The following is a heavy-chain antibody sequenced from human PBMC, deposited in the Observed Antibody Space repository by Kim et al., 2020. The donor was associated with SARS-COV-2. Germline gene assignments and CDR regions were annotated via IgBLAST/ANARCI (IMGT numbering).Heavy chain of an antibody. J-gene: IGHJ4*02. V-gene: IGHV3-23*01. Sequence: YADSVKGRFTISRDNSKNTLYLQMNSLRAEDTAVYYCAKGPSFVKASAFYWGQGTLVTVSS. CDR3: AKGPSFVKASAFY. D-gene: IGHD3-10*01.